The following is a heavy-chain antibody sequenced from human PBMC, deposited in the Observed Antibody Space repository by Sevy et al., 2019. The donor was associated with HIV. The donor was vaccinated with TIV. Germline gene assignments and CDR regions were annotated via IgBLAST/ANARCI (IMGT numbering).Heavy chain of an antibody. J-gene: IGHJ4*02. CDR1: GLTFSNYA. CDR2: IWSDGAYQ. Sequence: QLGGSLRLSCAATGLTFSNYAMHWVRQAPGKGMEWVAIIWSDGAYQYHGDSVKGRFTISRDNSKNTLYLQMNNVRVEDTAVYYCARGGYYYDNAAYYALDSWGQRTLVTVSS. CDR3: ARGGYYYDNAAYYALDS. D-gene: IGHD3-22*01. V-gene: IGHV3-33*01.